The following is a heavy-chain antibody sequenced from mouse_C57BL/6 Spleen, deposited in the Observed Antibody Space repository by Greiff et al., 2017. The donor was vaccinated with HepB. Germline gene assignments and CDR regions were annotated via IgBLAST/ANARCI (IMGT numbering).Heavy chain of an antibody. CDR1: GYTFTSYW. CDR3: TRCPDYDVSYYYAMDY. Sequence: EVQLQQSGTVLARPGASVKMSCKTSGYTFTSYWMHWVKQRPGQGLEWIGAIYPGNSDTSYTQKFKGKAKLTAVTSASTAYMELSSLTNEDTAVYYCTRCPDYDVSYYYAMDYWGQGTSVTVSS. CDR2: IYPGNSDT. V-gene: IGHV1-5*01. J-gene: IGHJ4*01. D-gene: IGHD2-4*01.